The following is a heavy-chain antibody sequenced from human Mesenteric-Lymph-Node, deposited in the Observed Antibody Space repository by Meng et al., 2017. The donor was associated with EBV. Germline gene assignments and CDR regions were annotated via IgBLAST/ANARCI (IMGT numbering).Heavy chain of an antibody. CDR1: GAAVISGSHY. CDR3: ARATTWGGGEDY. Sequence: QVELQESGPGLVKASATLSLTCTVSGAAVISGSHYWSWIRQPPGKGLEWIGYVYYSGTTDYNPSLKSRVAISVDTSKNQVSLKMYSVTAADTATYYYARATTWGGGEDYWGQGTLVTVSS. D-gene: IGHD3-16*01. J-gene: IGHJ4*02. V-gene: IGHV4-61*01. CDR2: VYYSGTT.